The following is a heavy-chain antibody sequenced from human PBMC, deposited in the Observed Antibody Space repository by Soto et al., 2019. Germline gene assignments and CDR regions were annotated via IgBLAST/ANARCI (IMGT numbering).Heavy chain of an antibody. V-gene: IGHV4-34*01. Sequence: PSETLSLTCAVYGGSFSGYYWSWIRQPPGKGLEWIGEINHSGSTNYNPSLKSRLTISVDTSKNQFSLKLNSVTAADTAIYYCAREQATGTAPLDYWGQGILVTVSS. J-gene: IGHJ4*02. D-gene: IGHD1-1*01. CDR1: GGSFSGYY. CDR2: INHSGST. CDR3: AREQATGTAPLDY.